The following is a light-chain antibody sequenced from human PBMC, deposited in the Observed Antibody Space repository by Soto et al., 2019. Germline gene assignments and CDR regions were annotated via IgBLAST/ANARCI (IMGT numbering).Light chain of an antibody. CDR2: KVS. V-gene: IGKV2-30*01. J-gene: IGKJ1*01. Sequence: DVVMTQSPLSLPVTLGQPASLSCRSSQSPLYGDGNTYLSWFQQRPGQSPRRLIYKVSNRDAGVPDRFSGSGSGTDFTLKISRVEAEDVGVYYCMQGTHWPWTFGQGTKVDIK. CDR3: MQGTHWPWT. CDR1: QSPLYGDGNTY.